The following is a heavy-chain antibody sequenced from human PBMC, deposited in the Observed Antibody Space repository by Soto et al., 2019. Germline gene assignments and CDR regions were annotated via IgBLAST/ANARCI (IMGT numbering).Heavy chain of an antibody. V-gene: IGHV3-23*04. CDR3: AKDSTVTTSLYFYYCGFDV. CDR2: VSGRGGST. CDR1: GFTFNHYA. D-gene: IGHD4-17*01. J-gene: IGHJ6*02. Sequence: VHLVESGGGLVQPGGSLRLACTASGFTFNHYAMSWVRQAPGKGLEWVSAVSGRGGSTKYADSVKGRFIISRDNSNSTLYLQMDSLRGEDTAVYYCAKDSTVTTSLYFYYCGFDVWGQGTTVTVSS.